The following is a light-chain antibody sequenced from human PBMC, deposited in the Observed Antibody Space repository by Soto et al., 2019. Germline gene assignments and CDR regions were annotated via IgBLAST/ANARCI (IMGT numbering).Light chain of an antibody. Sequence: IVMKQSPATLSVTHRERATLSCRASQSVSSNLAWYQQKPGQAPRLLIYEASSRATGIPDRFSGSGSGTDFTLTISRLEPENFAVYYCHQYGSSPATFGQATKV. CDR2: EAS. J-gene: IGKJ1*01. V-gene: IGKV3-20*01. CDR3: HQYGSSPAT. CDR1: QSVSSN.